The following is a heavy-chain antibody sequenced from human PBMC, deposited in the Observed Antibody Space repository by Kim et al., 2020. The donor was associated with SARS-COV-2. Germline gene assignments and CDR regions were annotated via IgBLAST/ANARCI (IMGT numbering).Heavy chain of an antibody. CDR3: ARSYSGYDGWFDP. Sequence: YNPSLKSRVTISVDTSKNQFSLKLSSVTAADTAVYYCARSYSGYDGWFDPWGQGTLVTVSS. D-gene: IGHD5-12*01. J-gene: IGHJ5*02. V-gene: IGHV4-39*01.